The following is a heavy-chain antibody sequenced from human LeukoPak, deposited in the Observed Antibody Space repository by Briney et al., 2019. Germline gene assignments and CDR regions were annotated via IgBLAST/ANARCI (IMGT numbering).Heavy chain of an antibody. CDR2: INHSGST. CDR3: ARFRGTMVRGVIWSMYYYYYYMDV. V-gene: IGHV4-34*01. J-gene: IGHJ6*03. Sequence: SETLSLTCAVYGGSFSGYYWSWIRQPPGKGLEWIGEINHSGSTNYNPSLKSRVTISVDTSKNQFSLKLSSVTAADTAVYYCARFRGTMVRGVIWSMYYYYYYMDVWGKGTTVTISS. CDR1: GGSFSGYY. D-gene: IGHD3-10*01.